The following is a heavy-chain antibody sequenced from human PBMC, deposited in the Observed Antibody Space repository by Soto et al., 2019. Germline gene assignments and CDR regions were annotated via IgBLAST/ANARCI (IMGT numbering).Heavy chain of an antibody. Sequence: QVQLVQSGAEVKKPGSSVKVSCKASGGTFSSYAISWVRQAPGQGLEWMGGIIPIFGTANYAQKFQGRVTITADESTRTAYMELSSLRSEDTAVYYCARGPDYYDSSGYYVFDYWGQGTLVTVSS. J-gene: IGHJ4*02. CDR2: IIPIFGTA. CDR1: GGTFSSYA. V-gene: IGHV1-69*01. D-gene: IGHD3-22*01. CDR3: ARGPDYYDSSGYYVFDY.